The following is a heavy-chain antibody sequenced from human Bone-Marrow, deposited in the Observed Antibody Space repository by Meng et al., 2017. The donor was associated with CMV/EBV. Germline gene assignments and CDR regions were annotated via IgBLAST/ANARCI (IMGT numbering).Heavy chain of an antibody. CDR1: GGSISSSSYY. V-gene: IGHV4-39*07. CDR3: AREPIVVVVAATPHRYYGMDV. Sequence: SETLSLTCTVSGGSISSSSYYWGWIRQPPGKGLEWIGSIYYSGSTYYNPSIKSRVTISVDTSKNQFSLKLSSVTAADTAVYYCAREPIVVVVAATPHRYYGMDVWRQGTTVTLSS. CDR2: IYYSGST. J-gene: IGHJ6*02. D-gene: IGHD2-15*01.